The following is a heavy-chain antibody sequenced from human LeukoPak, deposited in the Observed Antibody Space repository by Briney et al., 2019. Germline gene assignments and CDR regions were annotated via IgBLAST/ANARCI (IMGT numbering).Heavy chain of an antibody. J-gene: IGHJ4*02. CDR3: ARAYYYGSGDYYSWAYFDF. Sequence: GGSLRLSCAASGFTFSNYWMTWVRQAPGKGREWVANIDQDGSEMYSVDSVKGRFSISRNNAKKALYLQMNSLRAEDTAVYYCARAYYYGSGDYYSWAYFDFWGLGTLVTVSS. CDR1: GFTFSNYW. CDR2: IDQDGSEM. V-gene: IGHV3-7*04. D-gene: IGHD3-10*01.